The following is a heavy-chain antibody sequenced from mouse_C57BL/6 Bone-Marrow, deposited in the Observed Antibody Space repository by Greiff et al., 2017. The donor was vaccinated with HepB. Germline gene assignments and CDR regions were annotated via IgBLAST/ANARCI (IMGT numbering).Heavy chain of an antibody. V-gene: IGHV14-4*01. Sequence: VHVKQSGAELVRPGASVKSSCTASGFNIKDDYMHWVKQRPEQGLEWIGWIDPENGDTEYASKFQGKATITADTSSNTAYLQLSSLTSEDTAVYYCTSITTVVGMDYWGQGTSVTVSS. D-gene: IGHD1-1*01. J-gene: IGHJ4*01. CDR2: IDPENGDT. CDR1: GFNIKDDY. CDR3: TSITTVVGMDY.